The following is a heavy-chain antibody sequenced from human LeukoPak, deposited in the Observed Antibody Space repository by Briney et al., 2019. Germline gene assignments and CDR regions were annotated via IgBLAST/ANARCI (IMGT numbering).Heavy chain of an antibody. CDR3: AAVPWFGELLDY. CDR2: FDPEDGET. J-gene: IGHJ4*02. V-gene: IGHV1-24*01. Sequence: ASVKVSCKVSGYTLTELSMHWVRQAPGKGLEWMGGFDPEDGETIYAQKFQGRVTMTEDTSTDTAYMELSSLRSEDTAVYYCAAVPWFGELLDYWGQGTLVTVSS. CDR1: GYTLTELS. D-gene: IGHD3-10*01.